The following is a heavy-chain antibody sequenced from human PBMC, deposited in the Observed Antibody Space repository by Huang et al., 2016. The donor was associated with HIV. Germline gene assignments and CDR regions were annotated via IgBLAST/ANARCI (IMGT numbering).Heavy chain of an antibody. CDR2: IYYSGNP. Sequence: LQLQESGPGLVKSSETLSLICTVSGGSISSSSYYWGWIRQPPGKGAEWIGSIYYSGNPYYNPPLKSRVTISVDTSKNQFSLKVNSVTAADTAVYYCARHGRVAGHYYNNMDVWGRGTTVTVSS. V-gene: IGHV4-39*01. J-gene: IGHJ6*02. CDR3: ARHGRVAGHYYNNMDV. CDR1: GGSISSSSYY. D-gene: IGHD6-19*01.